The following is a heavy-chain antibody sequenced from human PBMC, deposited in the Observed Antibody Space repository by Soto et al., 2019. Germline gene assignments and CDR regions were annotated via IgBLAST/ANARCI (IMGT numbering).Heavy chain of an antibody. CDR2: IHHRGSP. V-gene: IGHV4-34*01. D-gene: IGHD3-3*01. J-gene: IGHJ4*02. Sequence: PSETLSLPGALYGGPFDVSSWSWIPQAHAKGLEWIGEIHHRGSPKSNPSLPSRVSLSVDTSTKQFSLKMTSMPAADRGVYYCARGVDSWSGYLFWGQGTPVTVSS. CDR1: GGPFDVSS. CDR3: ARGVDSWSGYLF.